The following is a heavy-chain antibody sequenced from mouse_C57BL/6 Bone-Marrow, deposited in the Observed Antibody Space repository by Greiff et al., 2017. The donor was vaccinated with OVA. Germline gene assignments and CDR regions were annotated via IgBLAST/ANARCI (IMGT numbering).Heavy chain of an antibody. V-gene: IGHV1-81*01. Sequence: QVQLQQSGAELARPGASVKLSCKASGYTFTSYGISWVKQRTGQGLEWIGEIYPRSGNTYYNEKFKGKATLTADKSSSTAYMELRSLTSEDSAVYFCARRYGSSYGGYAMDYWGQGTSVTVSS. J-gene: IGHJ4*01. CDR1: GYTFTSYG. CDR2: IYPRSGNT. CDR3: ARRYGSSYGGYAMDY. D-gene: IGHD1-1*01.